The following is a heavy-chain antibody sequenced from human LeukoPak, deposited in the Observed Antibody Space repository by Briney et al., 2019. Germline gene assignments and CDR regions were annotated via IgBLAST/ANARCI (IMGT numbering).Heavy chain of an antibody. CDR2: ISGYNGNT. CDR1: GYTLTNYG. D-gene: IGHD3-10*01. V-gene: IGHV1-18*01. J-gene: IGHJ4*02. Sequence: ASVKVSCKASGYTLTNYGFSWVRQPPGQGLEWMGWISGYNGNTNYAQNLQDRVTMTIDTSTSTAYMELRSLRSDDTAVYYCARDPAFRGAQMEYWGQGTLVTVSS. CDR3: ARDPAFRGAQMEY.